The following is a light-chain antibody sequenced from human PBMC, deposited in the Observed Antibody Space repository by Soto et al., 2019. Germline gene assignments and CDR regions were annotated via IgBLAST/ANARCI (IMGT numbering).Light chain of an antibody. CDR2: DAS. CDR1: QSVSNW. J-gene: IGKJ1*01. Sequence: DIHMTHSASTLSSSVVDRVTITCRASQSVSNWLAWYQQKPGKAPKLLIYDASSLESGVPSRFSGSGSGTDFTLTISRLEPQDFAVYYCQQYGSSPRTFGQGTKVDIK. V-gene: IGKV1-5*01. CDR3: QQYGSSPRT.